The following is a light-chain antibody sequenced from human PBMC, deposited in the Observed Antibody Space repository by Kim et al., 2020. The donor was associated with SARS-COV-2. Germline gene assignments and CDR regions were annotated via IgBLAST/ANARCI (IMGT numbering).Light chain of an antibody. CDR1: QSVSRSN. CDR3: QQFGGSPAIYT. V-gene: IGKV3-20*01. Sequence: PVESGAVSCRASQSVSRSNLAWYQQKPGQAPRLLIYSTASRATGIPDRFSGSGSGTDFTLTISRLEPEDSAVYYCQQFGGSPAIYTFGQVTKLEI. CDR2: STA. J-gene: IGKJ2*01.